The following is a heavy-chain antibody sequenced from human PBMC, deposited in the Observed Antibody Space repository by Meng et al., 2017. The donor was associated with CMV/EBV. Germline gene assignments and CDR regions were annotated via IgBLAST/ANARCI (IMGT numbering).Heavy chain of an antibody. Sequence: GESLKISCAASGFTVSSNYMSWVRQAPGKGLEWVSVIYSGGSTYYADSVKGRFTISRDNSKNTLYLQMNSLRAEDTAVYYCARRSSWSYDFDIWGQGTMVTVSS. CDR2: IYSGGST. J-gene: IGHJ3*02. D-gene: IGHD6-13*01. CDR3: ARRSSWSYDFDI. V-gene: IGHV3-53*01. CDR1: GFTVSSNY.